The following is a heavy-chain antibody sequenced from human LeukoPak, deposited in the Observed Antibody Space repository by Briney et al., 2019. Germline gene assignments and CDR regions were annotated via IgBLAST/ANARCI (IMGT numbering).Heavy chain of an antibody. J-gene: IGHJ6*02. D-gene: IGHD3-10*01. CDR3: ARDLYCGSGSYYNPYYYYSMDV. V-gene: IGHV3-33*01. CDR2: IWYGGSNK. CDR1: GFTFSSYG. Sequence: GGSLRLSCAASGFTFSSYGMHWVRQAPGKGLEWVAVIWYGGSNKYYADSVKGRFTISRDNSKNTLYLQMNSLRAEDTAVYYCARDLYCGSGSYYNPYYYYSMDVWGQGTTVTVSS.